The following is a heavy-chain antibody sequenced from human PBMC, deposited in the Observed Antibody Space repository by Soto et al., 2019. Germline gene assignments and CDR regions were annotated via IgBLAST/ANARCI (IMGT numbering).Heavy chain of an antibody. CDR3: ARVRLVFPTQRDSSGYYTKDYYYYGMDV. CDR1: GGTFSSYA. V-gene: IGHV1-69*12. J-gene: IGHJ6*02. D-gene: IGHD3-22*01. CDR2: IIPIFGTA. Sequence: QVQLVQSGAEVKKPGSSVKVSCKASGGTFSSYAISWVRQAPGQGLEWMGGIIPIFGTANYAQKFQGRVTITADESTSTAYMELSSLRSEDTAVYYCARVRLVFPTQRDSSGYYTKDYYYYGMDVWGQGTTVTVSS.